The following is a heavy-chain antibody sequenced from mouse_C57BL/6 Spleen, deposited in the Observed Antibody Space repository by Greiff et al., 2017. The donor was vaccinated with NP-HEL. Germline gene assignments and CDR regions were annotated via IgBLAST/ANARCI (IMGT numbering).Heavy chain of an antibody. V-gene: IGHV1-78*01. J-gene: IGHJ1*03. CDR3: ARGVEYYYGRSYVRYFDV. CDR2: IYPRDGST. Sequence: VQLVESDAELVKPGASVKISCKVSGYTFTDHTIHWMKQRPEQGLEWIGYIYPRDGSTKYNEKFKGKATLTADKSSSTAYMQLNSLTSEDSAVYFCARGVEYYYGRSYVRYFDVWGTGTTVTVSS. D-gene: IGHD1-1*01. CDR1: GYTFTDHT.